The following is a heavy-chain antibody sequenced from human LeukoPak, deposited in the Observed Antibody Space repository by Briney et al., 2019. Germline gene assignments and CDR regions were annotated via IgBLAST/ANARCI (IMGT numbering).Heavy chain of an antibody. CDR1: GGSISSYY. Sequence: PSETLSLTCTVSGGSISSYYWSWIRQPPGKGLEWIGYIYYSGSTNYNPSLKSRVTISVDTSKNQFSLKLSSVTAADTAVYYCARDAHSSGWSNYYYYYMDVWGKGTTVTVSS. D-gene: IGHD6-19*01. V-gene: IGHV4-59*01. CDR2: IYYSGST. CDR3: ARDAHSSGWSNYYYYYMDV. J-gene: IGHJ6*03.